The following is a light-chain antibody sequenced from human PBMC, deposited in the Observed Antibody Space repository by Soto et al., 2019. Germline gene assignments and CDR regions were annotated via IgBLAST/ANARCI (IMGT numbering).Light chain of an antibody. J-gene: IGLJ3*02. CDR2: SNN. CDR3: AAWDDSLNGQGV. Sequence: QSVLTQPPSASGTPGQRVTISCSGSSSNIGSNAVSWYQQLPGTAPKLLIYSNNQRPSWVPDRFSGSKSATSASLAISGLQSEDEADYYCAAWDDSLNGQGVFGGGTKLTVL. V-gene: IGLV1-44*01. CDR1: SSNIGSNA.